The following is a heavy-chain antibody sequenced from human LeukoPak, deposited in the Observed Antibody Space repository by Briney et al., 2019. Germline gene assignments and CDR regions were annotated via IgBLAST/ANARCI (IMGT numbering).Heavy chain of an antibody. CDR2: INPDSGGT. CDR1: GYTFTGYY. V-gene: IGHV1-2*02. CDR3: AREYYDSSGYYYAFDI. Sequence: ASVKVSCKASGYTFTGYYMHWVRQAPGQGLEWMGWINPDSGGTNYAQKLQGRVTMTRDTSISTAYMELSRLRSDDTAVYYCAREYYDSSGYYYAFDIWGQGTMVTVSS. J-gene: IGHJ3*02. D-gene: IGHD3-22*01.